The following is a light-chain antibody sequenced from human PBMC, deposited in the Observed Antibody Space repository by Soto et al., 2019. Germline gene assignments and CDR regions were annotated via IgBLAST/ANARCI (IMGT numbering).Light chain of an antibody. Sequence: IVLTQSPATLSLSPGERATLSCRASQSISSYLAWYQQKPGQAPRLLIYDASNRATGIPARFSGSGSGTDFTLTISSLEPEDFAVYYCQQYNSWPRTFGQGTKVDIK. CDR1: QSISSY. V-gene: IGKV3-11*01. CDR3: QQYNSWPRT. J-gene: IGKJ1*01. CDR2: DAS.